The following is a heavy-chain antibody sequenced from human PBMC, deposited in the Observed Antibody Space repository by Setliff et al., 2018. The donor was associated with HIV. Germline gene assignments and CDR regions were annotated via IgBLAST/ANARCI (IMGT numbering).Heavy chain of an antibody. CDR1: GFTFGDYA. J-gene: IGHJ4*02. Sequence: ASETLRLSCTASGFTFGDYAMNWIRQPPGKGLEWIGEIIHSGGTNYNPSLKSRVTISVDTSKNQFSLKLSSVTAADTAVYYCARRSGYAEDYWGQGTLVTVSS. CDR2: IIHSGGT. CDR3: ARRSGYAEDY. V-gene: IGHV4-34*12. D-gene: IGHD5-12*01.